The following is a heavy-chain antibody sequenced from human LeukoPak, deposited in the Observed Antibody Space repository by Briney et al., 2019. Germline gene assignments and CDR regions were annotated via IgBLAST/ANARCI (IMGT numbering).Heavy chain of an antibody. CDR2: IYYSGST. J-gene: IGHJ6*02. Sequence: PEALSLTCTVSGGSISSSSYCWGWLHPPQGKGLEWIGSIYYSGSTYYNPSLKSRVTISVDTSKNQFSLKLSSVTAADTAVYYCASPYSSSSMDVWGQGTTVTVSS. V-gene: IGHV4-39*01. CDR1: GGSISSSSYC. CDR3: ASPYSSSSMDV. D-gene: IGHD6-6*01.